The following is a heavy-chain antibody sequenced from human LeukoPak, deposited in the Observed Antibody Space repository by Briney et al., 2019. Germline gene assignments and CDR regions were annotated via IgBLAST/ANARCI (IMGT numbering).Heavy chain of an antibody. V-gene: IGHV3-11*01. D-gene: IGHD2-21*02. Sequence: GGSLRLSCAASGFTFSDYYMSWIRQAPGKGLEWVSYISSSGSTIYYADSVKGRFTISRDNAKNSLYLQMNSLRAEDTAVYYCARDPLSYCGGDCYPSYFGYWGQGTLVTVSS. J-gene: IGHJ4*02. CDR3: ARDPLSYCGGDCYPSYFGY. CDR1: GFTFSDYY. CDR2: ISSSGSTI.